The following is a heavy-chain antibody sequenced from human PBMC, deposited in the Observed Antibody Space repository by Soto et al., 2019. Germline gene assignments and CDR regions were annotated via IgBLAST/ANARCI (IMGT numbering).Heavy chain of an antibody. Sequence: EVQLVESGGGLVQPGGSLRLSCAASGFTFSNYWMSWVRQAPGKGLEWVANIKGDGSEKYYVDSMKGRFTISRDNAENSLYLQLNSLRVEDTALYYCARDSRRVGATSDLDYWGPGTLVTVSS. V-gene: IGHV3-7*01. CDR1: GFTFSNYW. J-gene: IGHJ4*02. CDR2: IKGDGSEK. CDR3: ARDSRRVGATSDLDY. D-gene: IGHD1-26*01.